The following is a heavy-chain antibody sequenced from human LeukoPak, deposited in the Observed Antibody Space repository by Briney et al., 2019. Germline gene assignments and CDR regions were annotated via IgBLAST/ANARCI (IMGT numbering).Heavy chain of an antibody. CDR3: AREHDAGSEY. D-gene: IGHD5-12*01. V-gene: IGHV3-48*01. J-gene: IGHJ4*02. Sequence: GGSLRLSCEASGFTFSNYNMNWVRQAPGKGLEWVSYISGSSSAIYYADSVKGRFTISRDNAKNSLYLQMNSLRADDTAVYYCAREHDAGSEYWGQGTLVTVSS. CDR2: ISGSSSAI. CDR1: GFTFSNYN.